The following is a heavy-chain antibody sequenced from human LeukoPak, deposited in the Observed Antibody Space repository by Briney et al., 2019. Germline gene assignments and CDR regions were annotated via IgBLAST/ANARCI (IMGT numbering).Heavy chain of an antibody. CDR2: IKQDGSEK. J-gene: IGHJ1*01. V-gene: IGHV3-7*01. Sequence: HPGGSLXLSCAASGFPFSSYWMSWVRQAPGKGLEXVAXIKQDGSEKYYVDSVKGRFTISRDNAKDTLYLQVNSLRAEDTAVYYCAITVDCRATTDCYSYFHHWGQGTLVTVSS. CDR3: AITVDCRATTDCYSYFHH. CDR1: GFPFSSYW. D-gene: IGHD2-21*02.